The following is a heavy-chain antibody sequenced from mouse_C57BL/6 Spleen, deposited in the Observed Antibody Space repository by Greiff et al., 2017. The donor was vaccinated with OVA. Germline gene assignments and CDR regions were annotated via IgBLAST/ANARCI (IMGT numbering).Heavy chain of an antibody. D-gene: IGHD1-1*01. CDR1: GYAFSSYW. CDR3: ARADYYGSSYWYFDV. Sequence: VNVVESGAELVKPGASVKISCKASGYAFSSYWMNWVKQRPGKGLEWIGQLYPGDGDTNYNGKFKGKATLTADKSTSTAYMQLSSLTSEDSAVYFCARADYYGSSYWYFDVWGTGTTVTVSS. J-gene: IGHJ1*03. V-gene: IGHV1-80*01. CDR2: LYPGDGDT.